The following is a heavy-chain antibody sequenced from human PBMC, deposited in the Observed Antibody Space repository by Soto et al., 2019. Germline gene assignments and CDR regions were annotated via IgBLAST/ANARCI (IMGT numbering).Heavy chain of an antibody. Sequence: PSETLSLTSTVSGGSISSYDWSWIRQPTGKGLEWIGYIYYSGSTNYNPSLKSRVTISVDTSKSQFSLKLSSVTAADTAVYYCARSDGRYWGQGTLVTVSS. CDR2: IYYSGST. CDR3: ARSDGRY. CDR1: GGSISSYD. V-gene: IGHV4-59*01. J-gene: IGHJ4*02.